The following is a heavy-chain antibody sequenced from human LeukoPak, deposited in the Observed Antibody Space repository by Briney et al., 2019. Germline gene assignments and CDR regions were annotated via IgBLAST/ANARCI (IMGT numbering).Heavy chain of an antibody. CDR2: IHFSGST. D-gene: IGHD4-17*01. J-gene: IGHJ5*02. CDR1: GGSISSHY. V-gene: IGHV4-59*11. Sequence: SETLSLTCTVSGGSISSHYWSWIRQPPGKGLEWIGYIHFSGSTQYNPSLKSRLTISVDTPKNQFSLKLSSVTAADTAVYYCAREIVTTVTPNWFDPWGQGTLVTVSS. CDR3: AREIVTTVTPNWFDP.